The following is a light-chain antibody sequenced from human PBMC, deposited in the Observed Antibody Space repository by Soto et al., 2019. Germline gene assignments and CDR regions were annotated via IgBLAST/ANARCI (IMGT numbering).Light chain of an antibody. Sequence: DIVMTQSPATLSVSPGERATLSCRASQSVSTNLAWYQRKPGQARRLLIHGASTRATGVPARFSGTGSGTGFALTISSLQSEDLAVYYCQQYNLWPWTFGQGTKVEIK. CDR3: QQYNLWPWT. J-gene: IGKJ1*01. CDR2: GAS. V-gene: IGKV3-15*01. CDR1: QSVSTN.